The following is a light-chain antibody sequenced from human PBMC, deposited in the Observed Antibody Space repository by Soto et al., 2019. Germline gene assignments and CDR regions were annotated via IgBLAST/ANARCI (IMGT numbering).Light chain of an antibody. J-gene: IGKJ2*01. CDR1: ESITSNF. CDR3: QQYGRSPLMYT. V-gene: IGKV3-20*01. CDR2: GAS. Sequence: EIVLTQSPGTLSLSPGERATLSCRASESITSNFLAWYQQKPGQAPRLLIYGASSRATGIQDRFSGSGSEIDFTLTINRLEPEDFAVYFCQQYGRSPLMYTFGQGTKLEIK.